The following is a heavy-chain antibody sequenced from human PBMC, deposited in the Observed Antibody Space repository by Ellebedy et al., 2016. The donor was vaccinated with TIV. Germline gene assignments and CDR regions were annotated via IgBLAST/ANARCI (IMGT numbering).Heavy chain of an antibody. CDR3: ATDSSKSRLVMVASAQAIEV. J-gene: IGHJ3*01. CDR1: GYSLTELS. Sequence: AASVKVSCKVSGYSLTELSMHWVRQAPGKGLEWMGGFDPEDGETTYAQKFQGRIMLTEDTSSDTAYMELSNLRSEDTAVYFCATDSSKSRLVMVASAQAIEVWGQGTLVTVSS. V-gene: IGHV1-24*01. CDR2: FDPEDGET. D-gene: IGHD2-21*01.